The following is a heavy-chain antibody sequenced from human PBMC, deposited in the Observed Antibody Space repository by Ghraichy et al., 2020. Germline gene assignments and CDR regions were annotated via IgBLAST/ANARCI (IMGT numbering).Heavy chain of an antibody. CDR3: ARGQGTMVRGVIKGYYFDY. J-gene: IGHJ4*02. D-gene: IGHD3-10*01. CDR2: INHSGST. CDR1: GGSFSGYY. V-gene: IGHV4-34*01. Sequence: SETLSLTCAVYGGSFSGYYWSWIRQPPGKGLEWIGEINHSGSTNYNPSLKSRVTISVDTSKNQFSLKLSSVTAADTAVYYCARGQGTMVRGVIKGYYFDYWGQGTLVTVSS.